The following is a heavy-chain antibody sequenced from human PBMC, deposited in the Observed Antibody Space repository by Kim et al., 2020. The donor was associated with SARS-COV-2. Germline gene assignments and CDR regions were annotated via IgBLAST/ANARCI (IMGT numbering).Heavy chain of an antibody. D-gene: IGHD2-15*01. J-gene: IGHJ4*02. CDR2: IYYSGST. CDR1: GGSISSSSYY. CDR3: ARGGPGGVVAATPVSY. Sequence: SETLSLTCTVSGGSISSSSYYWGWIRQPPGKGLEWIGSIYYSGSTYYNPSLKSRVTISVDTSKNQFSLKPSSVTAADTAVYYCARGGPGGVVAATPVSYWGQGTLVTVSS. V-gene: IGHV4-39*07.